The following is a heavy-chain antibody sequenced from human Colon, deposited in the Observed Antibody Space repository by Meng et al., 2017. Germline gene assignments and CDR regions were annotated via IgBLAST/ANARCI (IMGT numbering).Heavy chain of an antibody. CDR3: ARDPLHCSGGSCYSAMGAFDI. J-gene: IGHJ3*02. D-gene: IGHD2-15*01. CDR2: IKQDGSEK. CDR1: GFTFSSYW. Sequence: GESPKISCAASGFTFSSYWMNWVRQAPGKGLEWVASIKQDGSEKYFVDSVKGRFAISRDNAKNSLYLQMNSLRAEDTAVYYCARDPLHCSGGSCYSAMGAFDIWGQGTMVTVSS. V-gene: IGHV3-7*01.